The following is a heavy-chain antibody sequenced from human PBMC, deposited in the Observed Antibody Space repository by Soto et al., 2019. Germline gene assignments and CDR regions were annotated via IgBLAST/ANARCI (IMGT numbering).Heavy chain of an antibody. J-gene: IGHJ6*02. CDR2: INDNGRSI. CDR1: GITCSNYL. Sequence: GSLIVSWASSGITCSNYLMHWVRQGPGKGLEWVSRINDNGRSISYAGSVKGRFTISRDNAKNTLYMEMRNLRADDTAVYYCARDPHGLDVWGQGTTVTVPS. V-gene: IGHV3-74*01. CDR3: ARDPHGLDV.